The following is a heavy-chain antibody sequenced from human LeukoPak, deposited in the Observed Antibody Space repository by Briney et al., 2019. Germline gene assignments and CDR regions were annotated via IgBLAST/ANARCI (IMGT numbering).Heavy chain of an antibody. Sequence: PSETLSHTCAVYGGSFSGYYWSWIRQPPGKGLEWIGEINHSGSTNYNPSLKSRVTISVDTSKNQFSLKLSSVTAADTAVYYCARGRSLGCMDVWGKGTTVTVSS. CDR1: GGSFSGYY. CDR3: ARGRSLGCMDV. J-gene: IGHJ6*04. CDR2: INHSGST. V-gene: IGHV4-34*01. D-gene: IGHD1-26*01.